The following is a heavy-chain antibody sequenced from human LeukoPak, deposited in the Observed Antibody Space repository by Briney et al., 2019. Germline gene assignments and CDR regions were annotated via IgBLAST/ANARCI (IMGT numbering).Heavy chain of an antibody. V-gene: IGHV1-2*02. CDR3: ATTQWIQLWSRAFDI. Sequence: PMASVKVSCKASGYTFTCYYMHWVRQAPGQGLEWMGWIKPNSGATNYAQKFQGRVTMTRDTSISTAYMALSRLRSDDTAVYYCATTQWIQLWSRAFDIWGQGTMVTVSS. J-gene: IGHJ3*02. CDR2: IKPNSGAT. CDR1: GYTFTCYY. D-gene: IGHD5-18*01.